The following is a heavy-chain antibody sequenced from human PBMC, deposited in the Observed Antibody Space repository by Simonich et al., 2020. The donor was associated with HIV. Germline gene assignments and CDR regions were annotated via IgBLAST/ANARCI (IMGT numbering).Heavy chain of an antibody. D-gene: IGHD1-26*01. CDR1: GFIVSSNY. V-gene: IGHV3-53*04. J-gene: IGHJ4*02. Sequence: EVQLVESGGGLVQPGGSLRLSCAASGFIVSSNYMSWVRQAPGKGLEWVSGVYSCGRTYHADSVKGRCTISRHNSNNTLYLQMNSLRAEDTAVYYCARARFHWELPAYWGQGTLVTVAS. CDR2: VYSCGRT. CDR3: ARARFHWELPAY.